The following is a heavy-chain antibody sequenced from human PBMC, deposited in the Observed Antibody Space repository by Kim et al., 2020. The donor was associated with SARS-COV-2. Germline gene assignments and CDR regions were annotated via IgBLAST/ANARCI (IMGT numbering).Heavy chain of an antibody. J-gene: IGHJ6*02. CDR2: IYYSGST. CDR3: ARGGGFLIRWGMDV. D-gene: IGHD3-3*01. CDR1: GGSISSYY. Sequence: SETLSLTCTVSGGSISSYYWSWIRQPPGKGLEWIGYIYYSGSTNYNPSLKSRVTISVDTSKNQFSLKLSSVTAADTAVYYCARGGGFLIRWGMDVWGQGTTVTVSS. V-gene: IGHV4-59*13.